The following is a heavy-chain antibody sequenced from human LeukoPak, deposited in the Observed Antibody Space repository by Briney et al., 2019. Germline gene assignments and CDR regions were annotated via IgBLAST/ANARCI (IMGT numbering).Heavy chain of an antibody. Sequence: GESLKISCKGSEYRFTNYWIGWVRQMPGKGLEWMGIIYPADSDTRYSPSFQGQVTISADKSLDTAYLQWNSLKASDTAMYYCARRGAVYASGYYYFDFWGQGTLVTVSS. CDR2: IYPADSDT. CDR3: ARRGAVYASGYYYFDF. D-gene: IGHD2-8*01. V-gene: IGHV5-51*01. CDR1: EYRFTNYW. J-gene: IGHJ4*02.